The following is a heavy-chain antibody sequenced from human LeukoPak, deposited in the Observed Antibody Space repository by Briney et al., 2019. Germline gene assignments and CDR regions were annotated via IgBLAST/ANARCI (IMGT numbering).Heavy chain of an antibody. V-gene: IGHV3-72*01. J-gene: IGHJ3*02. D-gene: IGHD3-10*01. CDR3: CRVRVNAFDI. CDR2: TRNKADSYTT. Sequence: QPGGSLRLSCAASGFTFSSYEMNWVRQAPGKGLEWVGLTRNKADSYTTIHAASVEGRFTISRDDSKKSLFLQMNSLNTEDTAVYYCCRVRVNAFDIWGQGTMVTVSS. CDR1: GFTFSSYE.